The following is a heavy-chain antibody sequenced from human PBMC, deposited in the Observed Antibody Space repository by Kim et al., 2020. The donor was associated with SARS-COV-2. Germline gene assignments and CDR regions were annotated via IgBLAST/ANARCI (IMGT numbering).Heavy chain of an antibody. CDR3: AREPVWAEPFWSGYPYYYYGMDV. CDR2: ISAYNGNT. V-gene: IGHV1-18*04. CDR1: GYTFTSYG. J-gene: IGHJ6*02. Sequence: ASVKVSCKASGYTFTSYGISWVRQAPGQGLEWMGWISAYNGNTNYAQKLQGRVTMTTDTSTSTAYMELRSLRSDDTAVYYCAREPVWAEPFWSGYPYYYYGMDVWGQGTTVTVSS. D-gene: IGHD3-3*01.